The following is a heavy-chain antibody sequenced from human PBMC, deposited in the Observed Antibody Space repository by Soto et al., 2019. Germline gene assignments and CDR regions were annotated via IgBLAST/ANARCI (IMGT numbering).Heavy chain of an antibody. CDR1: GLTVSRTQ. V-gene: IGHV3-53*01. Sequence: GGSLRLPCAVSGLTVSRTQMSRVRQAPGKGLQWFSVIYSGGSTYYANAVKGRFTISRDISENTVYFELDKLKVDDTAIYYCPRAREWEYSSSIVLDYWGRGTLVTVSS. J-gene: IGHJ4*02. D-gene: IGHD6-13*01. CDR2: IYSGGST. CDR3: PRAREWEYSSSIVLDY.